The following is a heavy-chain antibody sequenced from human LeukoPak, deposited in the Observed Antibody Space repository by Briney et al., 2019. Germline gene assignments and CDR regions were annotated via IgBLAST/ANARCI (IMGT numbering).Heavy chain of an antibody. D-gene: IGHD3-10*01. J-gene: IGHJ4*02. CDR2: ISYDGSNK. Sequence: PGRSLRLSCAASGLIFSSYGMGWVRQAPGKGLEWVTFISYDGSNKYYADSVKGRFTISRDNSKNTLYLQMNSLRVEDTAVYYCANGYYFGSGIPSDYWGQGTLVTVSS. CDR3: ANGYYFGSGIPSDY. V-gene: IGHV3-30*18. CDR1: GLIFSSYG.